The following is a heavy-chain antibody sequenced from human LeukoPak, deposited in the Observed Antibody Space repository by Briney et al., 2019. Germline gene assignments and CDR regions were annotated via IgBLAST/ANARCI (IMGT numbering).Heavy chain of an antibody. CDR1: GFTFNSYA. V-gene: IGHV3-30-3*02. CDR2: ISYAGSNK. Sequence: GGSLRLSCAASGFTFNSYAMHWVRQAAGRGLEWVAIISYAGSNKFYADSVKGRFAISRDNSKNTLYLQMDSLRAEDTAVYYCAKTKVGTGLDALDIWGQGTMVTVSS. J-gene: IGHJ3*02. CDR3: AKTKVGTGLDALDI. D-gene: IGHD2-21*02.